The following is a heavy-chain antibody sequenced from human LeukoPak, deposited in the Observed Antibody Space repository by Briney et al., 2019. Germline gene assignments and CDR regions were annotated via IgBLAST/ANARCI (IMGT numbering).Heavy chain of an antibody. J-gene: IGHJ6*02. CDR2: ISYDGSNK. CDR1: GFTFSSYG. CDR3: ARDMANYYYYGMDV. Sequence: GRSLRLSCAASGFTFSSYGMHWVRQAPGKGLEWVAVISYDGSNKYYADSVKGRFTISRDNSKNTLYLQMNSLRAEDTAVYYCARDMANYYYYGMDVWGQGTTVTVSS. V-gene: IGHV3-30*03. D-gene: IGHD3-10*01.